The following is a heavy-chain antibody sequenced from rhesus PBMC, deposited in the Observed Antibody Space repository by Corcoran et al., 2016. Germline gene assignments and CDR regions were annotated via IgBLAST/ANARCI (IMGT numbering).Heavy chain of an antibody. CDR1: GYTFTDFY. J-gene: IGHJ4*01. Sequence: EVQLVQSGTEVKKPGASVKISCKASGYTFTDFYLHWVRQAPGKGLGWMGRVDPEGGKAIHAQKFQERVTITADTSTDPAYMELSSRRSEDTAVYYCATGGGWGQGVLVTVSS. V-gene: IGHV1-111*02. CDR2: VDPEGGKA. CDR3: ATGGG.